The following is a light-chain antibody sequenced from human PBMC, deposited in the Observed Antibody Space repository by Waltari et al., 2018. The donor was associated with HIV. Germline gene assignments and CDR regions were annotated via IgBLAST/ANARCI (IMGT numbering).Light chain of an antibody. Sequence: QAAVTQEPSLTVSPGGTIILTCRSSEVAVTSTHYAYWFQQKASQAPTTLIYDTTQRHFWTPARCSAFLLGDKAVLTLSGALSEDEAVYYCMLFFGATRIFGGGTTVTV. CDR2: DTT. V-gene: IGLV7-46*01. J-gene: IGLJ2*01. CDR1: EVAVTSTHY. CDR3: MLFFGATRI.